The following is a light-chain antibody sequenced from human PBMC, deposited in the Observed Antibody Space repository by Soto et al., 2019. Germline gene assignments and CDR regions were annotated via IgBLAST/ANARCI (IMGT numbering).Light chain of an antibody. V-gene: IGLV1-51*01. CDR2: DND. CDR1: SSNTGNNF. CDR3: ATWDSSLIAGV. Sequence: QSVLTQPPSVSAAPGQEVTISCSGSSSNTGNNFVSWYQHLPGTAPKLLIYDNDKRPSGIPDRFSGTKSGTSATLGITGLQTGEEAHHYCATWDSSLIAGVFGGGTKVTVL. J-gene: IGLJ2*01.